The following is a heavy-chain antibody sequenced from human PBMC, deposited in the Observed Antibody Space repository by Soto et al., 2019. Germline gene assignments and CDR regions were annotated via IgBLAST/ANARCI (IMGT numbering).Heavy chain of an antibody. CDR1: GFTISSYT. D-gene: IGHD3-10*01. J-gene: IGHJ4*02. Sequence: GGSLRLSCAASGFTISSYTMSWVLQAPGKGLEWVSAISGSGGSTYYADSVKGRFTISRDNSKNTLYLQMNSLRAEDTAVYYCAKDRMVRGVNGEYWGQGTLVTVSS. V-gene: IGHV3-23*01. CDR3: AKDRMVRGVNGEY. CDR2: ISGSGGST.